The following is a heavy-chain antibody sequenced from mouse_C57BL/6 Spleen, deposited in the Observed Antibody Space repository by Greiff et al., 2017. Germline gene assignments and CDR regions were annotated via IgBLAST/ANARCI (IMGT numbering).Heavy chain of an antibody. CDR1: GYSITSDY. CDR3: ARGISDRRYSMDY. CDR2: ISYSGST. V-gene: IGHV3-8*01. D-gene: IGHD3-3*01. Sequence: EVKLMESGPGLAKPSQTLSLTCSVTGYSITSDYWTWIRKFPGNKLEYMGYISYSGSTYYNPSLKSRISITRDTSKNQYYLQLNSVTTEDTATYYCARGISDRRYSMDYWGQGTSVTVSS. J-gene: IGHJ4*01.